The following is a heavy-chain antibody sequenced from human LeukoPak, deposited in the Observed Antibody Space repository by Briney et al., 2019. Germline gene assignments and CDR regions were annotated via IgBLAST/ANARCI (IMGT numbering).Heavy chain of an antibody. CDR2: ISGSDGST. J-gene: IGHJ4*02. CDR3: AKVETSGGANCYALDY. CDR1: EFTFSSYA. Sequence: GGSLRLSCAASEFTFSSYAMTWVRQAPDKGLEWVSAISGSDGSTYYADSVKGRFTISRDDSQNTLYLQMNSLSAEDTAVYYCAKVETSGGANCYALDYWGQGTLVTVSS. V-gene: IGHV3-23*01. D-gene: IGHD2-2*01.